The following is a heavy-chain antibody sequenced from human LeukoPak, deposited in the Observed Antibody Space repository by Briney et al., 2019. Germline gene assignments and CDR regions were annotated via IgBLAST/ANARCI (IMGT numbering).Heavy chain of an antibody. CDR3: ARPRGIAAAGRLPFFDY. J-gene: IGHJ4*02. Sequence: GGSLRLSCAASGFTFSSYSMNWVRQAPGKGLEWVSYISSSSSTIYYADSVKGRFTTSRDNAKNSLYLQMNSLRDEDTAVYYCARPRGIAAAGRLPFFDYWGQGTLVTVSS. CDR1: GFTFSSYS. D-gene: IGHD6-13*01. CDR2: ISSSSSTI. V-gene: IGHV3-48*02.